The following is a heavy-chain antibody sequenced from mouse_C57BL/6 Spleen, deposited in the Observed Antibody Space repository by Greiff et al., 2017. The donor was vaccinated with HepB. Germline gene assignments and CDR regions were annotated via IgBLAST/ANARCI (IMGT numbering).Heavy chain of an antibody. CDR1: GYTFTDYY. V-gene: IGHV1-76*01. J-gene: IGHJ2*01. CDR3: ARDGIYYGNFDY. D-gene: IGHD2-1*01. CDR2: IYPGSGNT. Sequence: VQLQQSGAELVRPGASVKLSCKASGYTFTDYYINWVKQRPGQGLEWIARIYPGSGNTYYNEKFKGKATLTAEKSSSTAYMQLSSLTSEDSAVYFCARDGIYYGNFDYWGQGTTLTVSS.